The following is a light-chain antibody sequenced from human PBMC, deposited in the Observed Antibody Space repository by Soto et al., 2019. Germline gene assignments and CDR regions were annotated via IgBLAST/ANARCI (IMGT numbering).Light chain of an antibody. CDR1: QAIGNH. J-gene: IGKJ4*01. CDR3: LQHYTYPPT. CDR2: SVS. V-gene: IGKV1-17*03. Sequence: DIQMTQSPSALSASVGDTVTVTCRASQAIGNHLAWFQQQPGKVPQRLIFSVSTLQIGAPSRFSGSGSETDFTLTLTNLQPEDFASYFCLQHYTYPPTFGGGT.